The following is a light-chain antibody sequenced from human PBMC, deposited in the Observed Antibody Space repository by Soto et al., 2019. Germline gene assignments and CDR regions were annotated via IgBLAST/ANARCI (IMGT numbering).Light chain of an antibody. V-gene: IGKV1-39*01. CDR2: SSS. CDR1: QNISVY. CDR3: QQSYKKKA. Sequence: DIQMTQSPSSLSASAGDRVTITCRASQNISVYLNWYQQKPGKAPNLVIYSSSILQPGVPSRFSGSGSGTHFALTITSLLPEDFATYYCQQSYKKKAFGQGTKVE. J-gene: IGKJ1*01.